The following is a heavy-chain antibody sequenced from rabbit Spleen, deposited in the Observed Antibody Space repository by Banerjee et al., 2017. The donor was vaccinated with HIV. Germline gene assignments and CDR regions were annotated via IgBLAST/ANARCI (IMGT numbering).Heavy chain of an antibody. J-gene: IGHJ4*01. CDR1: GFDLTNYY. CDR2: IYPGSVGNT. D-gene: IGHD4-2*01. CDR3: ARSGGGTSWGHNL. Sequence: QSLEESGGGLVQPEGSLTLTCTASGFDLTNYYMCWVRQAPGKGLEWIACIYPGSVGNTYSASWAKGRFTSSKISSTTVTLQMTSLTAADTATYFCARSGGGTSWGHNLWGPGTLVTVS. V-gene: IGHV1S40*01.